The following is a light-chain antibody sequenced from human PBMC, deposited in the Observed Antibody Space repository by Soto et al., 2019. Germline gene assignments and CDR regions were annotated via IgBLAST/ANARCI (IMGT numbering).Light chain of an antibody. CDR3: QQSYSTPQT. V-gene: IGKV1-39*01. J-gene: IGKJ1*01. Sequence: DIQMTQSPSSLSASVGDRVTITCRASQTITNYLNWYQQQSGKAPKLLIYATDTLQSGVPSRFSGSGAGTDYTLTISSLQPEDFATYYCQQSYSTPQTFGQGTKVDIK. CDR2: ATD. CDR1: QTITNY.